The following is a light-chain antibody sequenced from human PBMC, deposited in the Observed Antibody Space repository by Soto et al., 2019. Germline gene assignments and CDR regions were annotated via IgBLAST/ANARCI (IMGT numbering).Light chain of an antibody. CDR2: DVS. V-gene: IGLV2-14*01. J-gene: IGLJ1*01. CDR1: SSDVGGYNY. CDR3: CSYTGSSPLYV. Sequence: QSALTQPASVSGSPGQSITISCTGTSSDVGGYNYVSWYQQHPGKAPKLMIYDVSNRPSGDSNRFSRSKSGNTASPAISGLQAADEAEYSCCSYTGSSPLYVFGSGTKLTV.